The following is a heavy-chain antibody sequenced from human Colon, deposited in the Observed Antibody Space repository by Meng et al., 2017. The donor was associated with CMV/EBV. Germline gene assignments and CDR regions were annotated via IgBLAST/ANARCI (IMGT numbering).Heavy chain of an antibody. D-gene: IGHD3-16*01. Sequence: GGSLRLSCAASGFTFSNYAMSWVRQAPGKGLEWVSAISGSVGSTYYADSVKGRFTISRDNSKNMLYMQMSSLRAEDTAVYYCAKDGYDYVWGSLDSWGQGTLVTVSS. CDR2: ISGSVGST. CDR1: GFTFSNYA. J-gene: IGHJ4*02. CDR3: AKDGYDYVWGSLDS. V-gene: IGHV3-23*01.